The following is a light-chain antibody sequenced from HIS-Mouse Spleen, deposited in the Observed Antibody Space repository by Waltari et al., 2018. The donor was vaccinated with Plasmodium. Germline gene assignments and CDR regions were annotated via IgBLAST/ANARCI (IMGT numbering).Light chain of an antibody. CDR3: QQSYSTWT. Sequence: DIQMTQSPSSLSASVGDIVTITCRASQSISSYLNWYQQKPGKAPNLLIYAASSLQSGVPSRFSGSGSGTDFTLTISSLQPEDFATYYCQQSYSTWTFGQGTKVEIK. V-gene: IGKV1-39*01. CDR1: QSISSY. CDR2: AAS. J-gene: IGKJ1*01.